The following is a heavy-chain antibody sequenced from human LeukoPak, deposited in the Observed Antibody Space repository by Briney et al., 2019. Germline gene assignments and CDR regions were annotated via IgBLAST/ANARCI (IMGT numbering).Heavy chain of an antibody. J-gene: IGHJ4*02. D-gene: IGHD4-17*01. CDR1: GGSISSSSYY. CDR2: IYYSGST. V-gene: IGHV4-39*07. Sequence: NPSETLSLTCTVSGGSISSSSYYWGWIRQPPGKGLEWIGSIYYSGSTYYNPSLKSRVTISVDTSKNQFSLKLSSVTAADTAVYYCARELYGDYSFDYWGQGTLVTVSS. CDR3: ARELYGDYSFDY.